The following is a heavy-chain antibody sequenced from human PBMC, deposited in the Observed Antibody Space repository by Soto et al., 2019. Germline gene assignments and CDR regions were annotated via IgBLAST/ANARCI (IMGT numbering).Heavy chain of an antibody. CDR2: VYYDGST. CDR3: VSYDRQSGRYALDY. V-gene: IGHV4-59*01. J-gene: IGHJ4*02. CDR1: GGSISPYY. D-gene: IGHD3-10*01. Sequence: SETLSLTCTVSGGSISPYYWSWIRQPPGKGLEWIGYVYYDGSTNYNPSLESRVTMSIDTSKNQFSLKLSSVIAADTAVYYCVSYDRQSGRYALDYWGQGTLVTVSS.